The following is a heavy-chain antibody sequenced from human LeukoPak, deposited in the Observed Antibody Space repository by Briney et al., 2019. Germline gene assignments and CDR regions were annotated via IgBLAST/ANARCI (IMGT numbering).Heavy chain of an antibody. CDR3: AREVAARPEGFQH. CDR2: IYHSGSI. V-gene: IGHV4-30-2*01. CDR1: GGSISSSSYY. J-gene: IGHJ1*01. Sequence: PSETLSLTCTVSGGSISSSSYYWSWIRQPPGKGLEWIGYIYHSGSIYYNPSLKSRVTISVDRSKNQFSLKLSSVTAADTAVYYCAREVAARPEGFQHWGQGTLVTVSS. D-gene: IGHD6-6*01.